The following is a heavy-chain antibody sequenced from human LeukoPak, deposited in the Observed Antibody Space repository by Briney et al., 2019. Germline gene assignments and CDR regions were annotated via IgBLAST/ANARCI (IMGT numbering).Heavy chain of an antibody. CDR1: GGSIRSYY. Sequence: SSETLSLTCTVSGGSIRSYYWSWIRQPPGKGLEWIGYIYYSGSTNYNPSLKSRVTISVDTSKNQFSLKLSSVTAADTAVYYCARFVELNWFDPWGQGTLVTVSS. CDR2: IYYSGST. CDR3: ARFVELNWFDP. D-gene: IGHD1-1*01. V-gene: IGHV4-59*01. J-gene: IGHJ5*02.